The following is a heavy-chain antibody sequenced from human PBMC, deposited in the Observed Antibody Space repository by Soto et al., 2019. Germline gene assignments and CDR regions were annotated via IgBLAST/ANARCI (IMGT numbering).Heavy chain of an antibody. CDR3: ARGHYGSPPGYFDY. CDR1: GFTVSNNY. CDR2: IYDGGST. D-gene: IGHD3-10*01. Sequence: EVQLVESGGGLVQRGGSLRLSCAASGFTVSNNYMSLVRQAPGKGLEWVSVIYDGGSTYYAESVKDRFTISRDNSKNTLYLQMNSLRAEDTAVYYCARGHYGSPPGYFDYWGQGTLVTVSS. V-gene: IGHV3-66*01. J-gene: IGHJ4*02.